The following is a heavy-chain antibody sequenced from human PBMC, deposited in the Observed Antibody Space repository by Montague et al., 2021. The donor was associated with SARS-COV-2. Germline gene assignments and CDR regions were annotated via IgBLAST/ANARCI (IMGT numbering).Heavy chain of an antibody. D-gene: IGHD4-23*01. J-gene: IGHJ4*02. Sequence: SETLSLTCAVYGESFSGSYWTWVRQSPGRGLEWIAEINDGGTTNYNWALKSRVTISVDTSKNQFSLKLSSATVADTVMYYCARWDPQIRTLFGFRGKSANDYWGQGTLVSVSS. V-gene: IGHV4-34*01. CDR2: INDGGTT. CDR1: GESFSGSY. CDR3: ARWDPQIRTLFGFRGKSANDY.